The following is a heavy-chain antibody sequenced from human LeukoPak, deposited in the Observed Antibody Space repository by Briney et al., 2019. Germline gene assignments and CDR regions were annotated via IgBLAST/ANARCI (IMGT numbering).Heavy chain of an antibody. CDR3: ARGSVRGEFDP. CDR2: IYSTGST. V-gene: IGHV4-39*07. J-gene: IGHJ5*02. D-gene: IGHD3-10*01. Sequence: PSETLSLTCIVSGGSISSGAYYWAWIRQPPGKGLEWIGSIYSTGSTYKNPSLKSRVTISIDTSKNQFSLKLSSVTAADTAVYSCARGSVRGEFDPWGQGTLVTVSS. CDR1: GGSISSGAYY.